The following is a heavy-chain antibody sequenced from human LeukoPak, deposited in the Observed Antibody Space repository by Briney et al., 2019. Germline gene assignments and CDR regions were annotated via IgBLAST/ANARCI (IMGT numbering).Heavy chain of an antibody. CDR3: ARGAPPPPYYGILTGYFFQH. Sequence: PSETLSLTCTVSGGSISSGDYYWSWIRQPPGKGLEWIGYIYYSGSTYYNPSLKSRVTISVDTSKNQFSLKLSSVTAADTAVYYCARGAPPPPYYGILTGYFFQHWGQGTLVTVSS. CDR1: GGSISSGDYY. CDR2: IYYSGST. V-gene: IGHV4-30-4*01. J-gene: IGHJ1*01. D-gene: IGHD3-9*01.